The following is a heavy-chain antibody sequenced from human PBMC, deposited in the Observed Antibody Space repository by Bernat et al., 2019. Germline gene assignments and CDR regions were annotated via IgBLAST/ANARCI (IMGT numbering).Heavy chain of an antibody. V-gene: IGHV3-23*01. CDR3: AKAGQLVLRVFDY. CDR2: ISGSGGST. J-gene: IGHJ4*02. Sequence: EVQLLESGGGLVQPGGSLRLSCAASGFTFSSYAMSWVRQAPGKGLEWVSAISGSGGSTYYADSVKGRFTISRDNSKNTLYLQMNNLRAEDTAVYYCAKAGQLVLRVFDYWGQGTLVTVSS. D-gene: IGHD6-13*01. CDR1: GFTFSSYA.